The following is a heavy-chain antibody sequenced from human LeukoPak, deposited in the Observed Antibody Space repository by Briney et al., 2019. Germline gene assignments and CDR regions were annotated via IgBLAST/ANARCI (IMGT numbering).Heavy chain of an antibody. V-gene: IGHV4-39*01. J-gene: IGHJ2*01. CDR3: ARRAVVTSYWCFDL. CDR1: GGSISSSSYY. D-gene: IGHD4-23*01. Sequence: PSGTLSLTCTVSGGSISSSSYYWGWIRQPPGKGLEWIGSIYYSGSTYYNPSLRSRVTISVDTSQNQFSLKLSSVTAADTAVYYCARRAVVTSYWCFDLWGRGTLVTGSS. CDR2: IYYSGST.